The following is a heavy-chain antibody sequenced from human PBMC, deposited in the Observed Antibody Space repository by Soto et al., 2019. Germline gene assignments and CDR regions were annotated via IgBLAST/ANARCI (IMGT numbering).Heavy chain of an antibody. CDR3: AGTPPWYFDL. V-gene: IGHV4-30-4*01. CDR2: IYYSGTT. Sequence: QVQLQESGPGLVKPSQTLSLTCTVSGGAISTGDYYWSWIRQPPGKGLEWIGYIYYSGTTFYNPSLKSRVTISVATSKNQFSLKLTSVTAADTAVYYCAGTPPWYFDLWGRGTLVTVSS. CDR1: GGAISTGDYY. D-gene: IGHD2-15*01. J-gene: IGHJ2*01.